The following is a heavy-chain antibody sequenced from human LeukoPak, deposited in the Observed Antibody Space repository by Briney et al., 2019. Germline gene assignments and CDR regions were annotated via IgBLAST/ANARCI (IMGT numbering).Heavy chain of an antibody. D-gene: IGHD1-20*01. J-gene: IGHJ4*02. CDR3: AREAKYNWNDGDYFDY. CDR1: GFTFSSYS. CDR2: ISSSSSYI. Sequence: KPGGYLRLSCAASGFTFSSYSMNWVRQAPGKGLEWVSSISSSSSYIYYADSVKGRFTISRDNAKNSLYLQMNSLRAEDTAVYYCAREAKYNWNDGDYFDYWGQGTLVTVSS. V-gene: IGHV3-21*01.